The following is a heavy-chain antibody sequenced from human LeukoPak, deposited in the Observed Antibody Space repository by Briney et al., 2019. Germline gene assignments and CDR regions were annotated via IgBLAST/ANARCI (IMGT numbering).Heavy chain of an antibody. J-gene: IGHJ5*02. D-gene: IGHD3-10*01. CDR2: IIPILGIA. Sequence: GXSVKVSCKASGGTFSSYAISWVRQAPGQGLEWMGRIIPILGIANYAQKFQGRVTITADKSTSTAYMELSSLRSEDTAVYYCARGPMVRGVPRFDPWGQGTLVTVSS. CDR1: GGTFSSYA. V-gene: IGHV1-69*04. CDR3: ARGPMVRGVPRFDP.